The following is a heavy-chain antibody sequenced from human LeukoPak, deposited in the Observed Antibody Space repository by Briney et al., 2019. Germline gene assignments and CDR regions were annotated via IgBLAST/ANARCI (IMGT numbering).Heavy chain of an antibody. Sequence: GGSLRLSCAASGFTFISYWMHWVRQAPGKGLVWVSRINSDGSTTSYAASVKGRFTISRDSAKNSLYLQMNSLRAEDTAVYYCARGPYSSNWYVDYWGQGTLVTVAS. CDR3: ARGPYSSNWYVDY. J-gene: IGHJ4*02. D-gene: IGHD6-13*01. CDR1: GFTFISYW. V-gene: IGHV3-74*01. CDR2: INSDGSTT.